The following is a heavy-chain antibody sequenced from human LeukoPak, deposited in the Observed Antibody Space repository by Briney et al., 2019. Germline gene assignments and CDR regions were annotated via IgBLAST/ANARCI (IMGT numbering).Heavy chain of an antibody. CDR3: AKSSSGGVTMIVVVTALDY. CDR2: ISGSGGST. J-gene: IGHJ4*02. D-gene: IGHD3-22*01. CDR1: GFTFSSYA. Sequence: GGSLRLSCAASGFTFSSYAMSWVRQAPGKGLEWVSAISGSGGSTYYADSVEGRSTISRDNSKNTLYLQMNSLRAEDTAVYYCAKSSSGGVTMIVVVTALDYWGQGTLVTVSS. V-gene: IGHV3-23*01.